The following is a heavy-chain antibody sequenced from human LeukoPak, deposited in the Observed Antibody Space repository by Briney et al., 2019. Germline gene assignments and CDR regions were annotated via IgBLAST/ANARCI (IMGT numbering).Heavy chain of an antibody. CDR1: GFTFSSYE. J-gene: IGHJ3*02. D-gene: IGHD2-15*01. CDR3: AKAPPPYRSGGTCFDAFDI. CDR2: ISSSGSTI. Sequence: GGSLRLSCAASGFTFSSYEMNWVRQAPGKGLEWVSYISSSGSTIYYADSVKGRFTISRDNSKNTVYLQMNSLRDEDTAVYSCAKAPPPYRSGGTCFDAFDIWGQGTMVTVSS. V-gene: IGHV3-48*03.